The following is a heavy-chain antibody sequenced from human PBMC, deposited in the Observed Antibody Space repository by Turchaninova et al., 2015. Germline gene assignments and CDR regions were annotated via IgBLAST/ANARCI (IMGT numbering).Heavy chain of an antibody. J-gene: IGHJ4*02. D-gene: IGHD4-17*01. CDR3: ARLMTTVTSYYFDY. Sequence: EVQLVESRGGLVQRGRSRRLSVAASGFTIDDYAMQCVRQAPSKGLECVSGISWNSGSIGYADSVKGRFTISRDNAKNSLYLQMNSLRAEDTALYYCARLMTTVTSYYFDYWGQGTLVTVSS. V-gene: IGHV3-9*01. CDR1: GFTIDDYA. CDR2: ISWNSGSI.